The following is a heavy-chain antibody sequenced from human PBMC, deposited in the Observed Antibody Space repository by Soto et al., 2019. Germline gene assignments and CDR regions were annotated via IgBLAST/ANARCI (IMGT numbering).Heavy chain of an antibody. CDR1: GFTSTMFA. V-gene: IGHV3-23*01. CDR3: ARSDKYNSQSSGWANRFDY. Sequence: PGGSLRLSCAASGFTSTMFAMSWVRQAPGKGLEWVSTVKTTGEEYYADSVKGRFTISRDSSKNTLYLQMNSLRAEDTAVYYCARSDKYNSQSSGWANRFDYWGQGTLVTVSS. J-gene: IGHJ4*02. D-gene: IGHD6-19*01. CDR2: VKTTGEE.